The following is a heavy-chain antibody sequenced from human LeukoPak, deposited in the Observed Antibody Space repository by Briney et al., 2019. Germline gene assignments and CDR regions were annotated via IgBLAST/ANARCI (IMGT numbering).Heavy chain of an antibody. CDR3: ARGGYFITGGFDP. CDR1: GGSISSGSYY. V-gene: IGHV4-61*02. Sequence: SETLSLTSTVSGGSISSGSYYWSWIRQPAGKGLEWIGRIYTSGSTNYNPSLKSRVTISVDTSKNQFSLKLSSVTAADTAVYYCARGGYFITGGFDPWGQGTLVTVSS. CDR2: IYTSGST. J-gene: IGHJ5*02. D-gene: IGHD5-12*01.